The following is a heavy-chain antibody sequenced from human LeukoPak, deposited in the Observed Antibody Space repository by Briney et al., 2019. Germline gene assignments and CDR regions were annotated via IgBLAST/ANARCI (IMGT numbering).Heavy chain of an antibody. CDR2: LNPSGGST. CDR3: ARDSSSWYFAFDI. Sequence: ASVKVSCKASGYTFTFYYIHWVRLAPGQGLEWMGILNPSGGSTTYAQKLQGRVTMTTDTSTSTAYMELRSLRSDDTAVYYCARDSSSWYFAFDIWGQGTMVTVSS. CDR1: GYTFTFYY. V-gene: IGHV1-46*01. J-gene: IGHJ3*02. D-gene: IGHD6-13*01.